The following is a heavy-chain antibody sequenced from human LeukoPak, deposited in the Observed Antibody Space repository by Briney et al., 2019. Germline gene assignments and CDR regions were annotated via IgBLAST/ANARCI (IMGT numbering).Heavy chain of an antibody. CDR1: GFTFSNYG. V-gene: IGHV3-30*02. Sequence: GGSLGLSSAASGFTFSNYGMHWVRQAPGKGLEWVAFIWYDGSNRYYADSVKGRFTISRDNSENTLFLQMSSLRTEDTAVYYCAKDPLGFCTRATCRYLDSWGQGTLVTVSS. D-gene: IGHD2-8*01. CDR2: IWYDGSNR. J-gene: IGHJ4*02. CDR3: AKDPLGFCTRATCRYLDS.